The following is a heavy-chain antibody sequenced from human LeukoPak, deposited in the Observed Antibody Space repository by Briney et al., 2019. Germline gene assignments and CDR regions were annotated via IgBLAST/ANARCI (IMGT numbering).Heavy chain of an antibody. CDR1: GFTFSSYA. D-gene: IGHD2-2*01. Sequence: SGGSLRLSCAASGFTFSSYAMSWVRQAPGKGLEWVSAISGSGGGTYYADSVEGRFTISRDNSKNTLYLQMNSLRAEDAALYYCAKPGGYYCSSTSCSLDYWGQGTLVTVSS. CDR3: AKPGGYYCSSTSCSLDY. J-gene: IGHJ4*02. CDR2: ISGSGGGT. V-gene: IGHV3-23*01.